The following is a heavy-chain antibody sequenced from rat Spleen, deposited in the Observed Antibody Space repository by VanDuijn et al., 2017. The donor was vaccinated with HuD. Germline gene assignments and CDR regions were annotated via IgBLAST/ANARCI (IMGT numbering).Heavy chain of an antibody. CDR1: GFTFSNYY. J-gene: IGHJ2*01. CDR2: ISSDGSST. D-gene: IGHD1-1*01. Sequence: EVQLVESGGGLVQPGRSMKLSCTVSGFTFSNYYMAWVRQAPTKGLEWVATISSDGSSTYYRDSVKGRFTVSRDNTRSTQFLQMDSLRSEDTATYYCTRAEVYYYSGDFDYWGQGVIVTVSS. CDR3: TRAEVYYYSGDFDY. V-gene: IGHV5-25*01.